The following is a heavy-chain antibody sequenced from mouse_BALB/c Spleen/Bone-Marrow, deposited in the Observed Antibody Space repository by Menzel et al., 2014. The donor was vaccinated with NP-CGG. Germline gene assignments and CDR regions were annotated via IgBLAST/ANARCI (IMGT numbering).Heavy chain of an antibody. CDR3: AREVLRDYFDY. D-gene: IGHD1-1*01. CDR1: GFAFSSYD. J-gene: IGHJ2*01. Sequence: DVMLVESGGGLVKPGGSLKLSCAASGFAFSSYDMSWVRQTPEKGLEWVAYISSGGGSTYYPDTVKGRFTISRDNAKNTLYLQMSSLKSEDTAMYYCAREVLRDYFDYWGQGTTLTVSS. V-gene: IGHV5-12-1*01. CDR2: ISSGGGST.